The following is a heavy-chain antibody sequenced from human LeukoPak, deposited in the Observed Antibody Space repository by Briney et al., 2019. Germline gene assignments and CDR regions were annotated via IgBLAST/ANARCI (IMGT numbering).Heavy chain of an antibody. CDR1: GFTFSSYA. D-gene: IGHD1-26*01. CDR2: ISGGGGST. V-gene: IGHV3-23*01. J-gene: IGHJ6*02. CDR3: AREVGATTLGVYYYYGMDV. Sequence: GGSLRLSCAASGFTFSSYAMSWVRQAPGKGLEWVSAISGGGGSTYYADSVKGRFTISRDNSKNTLYLQMNSLRAEDTAVYYCAREVGATTLGVYYYYGMDVWGQGTTVTVSS.